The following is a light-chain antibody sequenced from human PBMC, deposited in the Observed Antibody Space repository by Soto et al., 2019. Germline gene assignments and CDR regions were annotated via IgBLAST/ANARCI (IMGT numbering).Light chain of an antibody. J-gene: IGKJ2*01. CDR2: GAS. CDR3: HQYSSAPYT. V-gene: IGKV3-20*01. CDR1: QTIGNIF. Sequence: PGVTATLSCRASQTIGNIFLFWYQQKPGQAPRLLIYGASSRATGIPDRFSGSGSGTDFTLTINRLEPEDFAVYYCHQYSSAPYTFGQGTNLEIK.